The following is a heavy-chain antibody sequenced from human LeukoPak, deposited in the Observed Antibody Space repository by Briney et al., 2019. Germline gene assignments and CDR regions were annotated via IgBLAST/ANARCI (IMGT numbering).Heavy chain of an antibody. Sequence: GGSLRLSCAASGFIFNDYWMHWVRQGPGKGLVWVARIDTDGTGTRYEDPVKGRFTISRDNAKKTLYLQMNSLRVEDTGVYYCVRDWDVVASHWGQGTLVTVSS. CDR1: GFIFNDYW. CDR2: IDTDGTGT. V-gene: IGHV3-74*01. CDR3: VRDWDVVASH. J-gene: IGHJ4*02. D-gene: IGHD5-12*01.